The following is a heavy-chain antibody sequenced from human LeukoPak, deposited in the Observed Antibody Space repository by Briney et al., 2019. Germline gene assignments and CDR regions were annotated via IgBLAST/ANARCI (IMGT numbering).Heavy chain of an antibody. CDR1: GFTFSSYG. CDR3: AKDSDTATVVDY. Sequence: PGRSLRLSCAASGFTFSSYGMHWVRQAPGKGLEWVAIIWYDGSNTYYADSVKGRFTISRDNSKNTLYLQMNSLRVEDTAVYYCAKDSDTATVVDYWGQGTLVTVSS. V-gene: IGHV3-33*06. CDR2: IWYDGSNT. D-gene: IGHD5-18*01. J-gene: IGHJ4*02.